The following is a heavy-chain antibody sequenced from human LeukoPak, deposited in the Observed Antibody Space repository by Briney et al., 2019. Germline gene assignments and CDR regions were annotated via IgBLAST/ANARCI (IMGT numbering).Heavy chain of an antibody. CDR1: GYTFTGYY. V-gene: IGHV1-2*02. CDR2: INPNSGGT. CDR3: ARTLWFGEFTGEFDY. J-gene: IGHJ4*02. D-gene: IGHD3-10*01. Sequence: ASVKVSCKASGYTFTGYYMHWVRQAPGQGLEWMGWINPNSGGTNYAQKFQGRVTMTRDTSISTAYMELSRLRSDDTAVYYCARTLWFGEFTGEFDYWGQGTLVTVS.